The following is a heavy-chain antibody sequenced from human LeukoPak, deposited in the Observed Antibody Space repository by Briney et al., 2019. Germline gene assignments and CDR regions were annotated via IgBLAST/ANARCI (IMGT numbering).Heavy chain of an antibody. CDR1: GGSISSYY. CDR2: IYYSGST. Sequence: PSETLSLTCTVSGGSISSYYWSWIRQPPGKGLEWIGYIYYSGSTNYNPSLKSRVTISVDTSKNQFSLKLSSVTAADTAVYYCARAQDIVATFLDYWGQGTLVTVSS. J-gene: IGHJ4*02. V-gene: IGHV4-59*01. D-gene: IGHD5-12*01. CDR3: ARAQDIVATFLDY.